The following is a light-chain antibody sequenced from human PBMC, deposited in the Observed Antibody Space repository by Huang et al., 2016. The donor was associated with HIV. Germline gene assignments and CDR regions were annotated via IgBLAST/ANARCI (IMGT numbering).Light chain of an antibody. CDR2: TVS. Sequence: DIQMTQSPPSLSASVGDRVTFTCRADQNITKSLNWYQQKPGKAPKLLIYTVSTLESGVPSRFSGSGSGSRFTLNIGNLQPVDFATYYCHQSFSVPRTFG. J-gene: IGKJ1*01. CDR3: HQSFSVPRT. V-gene: IGKV1-39*01. CDR1: QNITKS.